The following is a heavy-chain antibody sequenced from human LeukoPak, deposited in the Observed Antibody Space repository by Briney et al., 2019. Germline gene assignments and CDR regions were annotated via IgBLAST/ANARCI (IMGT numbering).Heavy chain of an antibody. CDR1: GYTFTSYY. V-gene: IGHV1-46*01. CDR2: INPSGVST. D-gene: IGHD3-10*01. CDR3: ARAYYYGSGSPPQP. J-gene: IGHJ5*02. Sequence: GESLKISCKGSGYTFTSYYMHWVRQAPGQGLEWMGIINPSGVSTSYAQKFQGRVTMTRDTSTSTVYMELSSLRSEDTAVYYCARAYYYGSGSPPQPWGQGTLVTVSS.